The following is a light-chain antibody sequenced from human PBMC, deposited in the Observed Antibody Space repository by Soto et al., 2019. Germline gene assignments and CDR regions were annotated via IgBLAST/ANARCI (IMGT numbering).Light chain of an antibody. Sequence: EIVLTQSPGTLSLSPGERATLSCRASQSVSSSYLAWYQQKPGQAPRLLIYGASSRATGIPDRFSGSGSGTDFTLTISRLELEDFAVYYCQQYGSSPSTFGQGTKVENK. CDR3: QQYGSSPST. CDR2: GAS. V-gene: IGKV3-20*01. CDR1: QSVSSSY. J-gene: IGKJ1*01.